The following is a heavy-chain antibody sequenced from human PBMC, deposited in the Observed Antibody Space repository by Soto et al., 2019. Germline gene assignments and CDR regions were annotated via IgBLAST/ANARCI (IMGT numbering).Heavy chain of an antibody. V-gene: IGHV4-4*07. J-gene: IGHJ4*02. D-gene: IGHD2-21*02. CDR3: ARDGMTTGDT. CDR1: VVSWTSYT. CDR2: VFSSVSA. Sequence: SETLSLAGIVSVVSWTSYTWSWVRQPANKGLEWIGRVFSSVSATYNPSLKSRVSISMDTAENRISLKLDSVTAADAGVYFCARDGMTTGDTWGPGTLVTVSS.